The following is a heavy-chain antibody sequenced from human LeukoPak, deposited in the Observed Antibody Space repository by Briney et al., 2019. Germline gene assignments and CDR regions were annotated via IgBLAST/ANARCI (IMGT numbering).Heavy chain of an antibody. J-gene: IGHJ4*02. V-gene: IGHV4-39*07. CDR1: GGSISSTNYY. Sequence: PSETLSLTRTVSGGSISSTNYYWGWIRQPPGKGLEWIGSIYYSGSTYYNPSLKSRVTISVDTSKNQFSLKLSSVTAADTAVYYCARGRWQWLDYWGQGTLVTVSS. D-gene: IGHD6-19*01. CDR2: IYYSGST. CDR3: ARGRWQWLDY.